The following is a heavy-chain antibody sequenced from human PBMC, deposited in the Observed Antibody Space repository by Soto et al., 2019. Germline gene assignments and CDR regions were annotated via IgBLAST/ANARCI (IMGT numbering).Heavy chain of an antibody. D-gene: IGHD3-16*01. Sequence: QVQLVESGGGVVQPGRSLRLSCAASGFTFRSSGMHWVRQAPGKGLEWVAVISYDGGNKYYGDSVRGRFTISRVNSNNTLYLEMKSLRVEDTAVYYCAKVRFGRGILSNTMDVWGQGTTVTVSS. CDR2: ISYDGGNK. J-gene: IGHJ6*02. CDR3: AKVRFGRGILSNTMDV. CDR1: GFTFRSSG. V-gene: IGHV3-30*18.